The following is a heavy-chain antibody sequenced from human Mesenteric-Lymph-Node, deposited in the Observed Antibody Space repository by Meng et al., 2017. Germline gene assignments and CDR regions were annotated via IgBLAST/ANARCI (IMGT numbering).Heavy chain of an antibody. CDR3: ARDSSVQNAFDI. Sequence: SETLSLTCTVSGGSISSGSYHWGWIRQPPGKGLEWIGSIYNTGNTFNNASLKSRVTISLDTSKNQFSLKVTSVTAADTAVYYCARDSSVQNAFDIWGQGTMVT. CDR1: GGSISSGSYH. J-gene: IGHJ3*02. V-gene: IGHV4-39*07. CDR2: IYNTGNT. D-gene: IGHD3-22*01.